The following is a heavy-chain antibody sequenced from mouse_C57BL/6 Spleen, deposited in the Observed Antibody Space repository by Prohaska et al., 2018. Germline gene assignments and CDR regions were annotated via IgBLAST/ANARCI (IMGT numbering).Heavy chain of an antibody. V-gene: IGHV1-69*02. CDR1: TFTSYW. CDR3: ARGAGTCYFDY. J-gene: IGHJ2*01. D-gene: IGHD3-3*01. Sequence: TFTSYWMHWVKQRPGQGLEWIGEIDPSDSYTNYNQKFKGKATLTVDKSYSTAYMQLSSLTSKDSAVYYCARGAGTCYFDYWGQGTTLTVSS. CDR2: IDPSDSYT.